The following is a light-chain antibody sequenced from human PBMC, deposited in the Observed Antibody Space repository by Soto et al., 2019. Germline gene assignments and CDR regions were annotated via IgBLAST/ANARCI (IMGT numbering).Light chain of an antibody. CDR1: ISDVGGYNY. J-gene: IGLJ3*02. Sequence: QSALTQPASVSGSPGQSITISCTGTISDVGGYNYVSWYQQHPGKAPKLIIYEVSNRPSGVSNRFSGSKSGNTASLTVSGLQADDEADYYCSSYSSVTTLWVFGGGTKLIVL. CDR2: EVS. CDR3: SSYSSVTTLWV. V-gene: IGLV2-14*01.